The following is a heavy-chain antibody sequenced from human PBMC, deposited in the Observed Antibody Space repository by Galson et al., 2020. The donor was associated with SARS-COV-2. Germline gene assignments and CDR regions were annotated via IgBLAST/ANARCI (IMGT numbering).Heavy chain of an antibody. V-gene: IGHV3-9*01. CDR1: GFSFDEYG. CDR3: AKDGGYSYGYSLGYFDL. D-gene: IGHD5-18*01. Sequence: SLKISCAASGFSFDEYGMNWVRQAPGKGLEWVSGSSWNSDSMGYADSVKGRFTISRDNAKNSLYLQMNSVTAEDTALYYCAKDGGYSYGYSLGYFDLWGRGTLVTVSS. CDR2: SSWNSDSM. J-gene: IGHJ2*01.